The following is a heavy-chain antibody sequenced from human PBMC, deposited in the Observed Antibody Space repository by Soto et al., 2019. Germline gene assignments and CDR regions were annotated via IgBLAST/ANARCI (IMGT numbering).Heavy chain of an antibody. V-gene: IGHV1-8*01. CDR2: MNPNSGNT. Sequence: QVQLVQSGAEVKKPGASVKVSCKASGYTFTSYDNNWVRQATGQGLEWMGWMNPNSGNTGYAQKFQGRVTMTRNTSISTAYMELSSLRSEDTAVYYCARGSYSSSWVYYYYYYMDVWGKGTTVTVSS. CDR1: GYTFTSYD. J-gene: IGHJ6*03. CDR3: ARGSYSSSWVYYYYYYMDV. D-gene: IGHD6-13*01.